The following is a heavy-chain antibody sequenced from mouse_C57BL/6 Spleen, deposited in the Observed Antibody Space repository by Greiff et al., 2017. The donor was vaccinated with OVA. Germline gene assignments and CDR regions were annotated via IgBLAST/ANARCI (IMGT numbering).Heavy chain of an antibody. J-gene: IGHJ4*01. CDR3: AITTVVDYYARDY. CDR1: GFTFSDYG. Sequence: EVQLVESGGGLVKPGGSLKLSCAASGFTFSDYGMHWVRQAPEKGLELVAYISSGSSTIYYADTVKGRFTISRDNAKNTLFLQMTSLRSEDTAMYCCAITTVVDYYARDYWCQGTSVTVSS. V-gene: IGHV5-17*01. CDR2: ISSGSSTI. D-gene: IGHD1-1*01.